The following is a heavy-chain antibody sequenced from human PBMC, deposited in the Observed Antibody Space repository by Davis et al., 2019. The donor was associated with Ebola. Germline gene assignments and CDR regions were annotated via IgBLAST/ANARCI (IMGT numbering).Heavy chain of an antibody. CDR1: GGTFSSYA. Sequence: SVKVSCKASGGTFSSYAISWVRQAPGQGLEWMGGIIPIFGTANYAQKFQGRVTITADESTSTAYMELSSLRSEDTAVYYCARVADTAMVFFDYWGQGTLVTVSS. CDR2: IIPIFGTA. CDR3: ARVADTAMVFFDY. D-gene: IGHD5-18*01. V-gene: IGHV1-69*13. J-gene: IGHJ4*02.